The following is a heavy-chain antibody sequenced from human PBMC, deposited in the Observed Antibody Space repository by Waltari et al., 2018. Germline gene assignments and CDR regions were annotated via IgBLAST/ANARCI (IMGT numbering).Heavy chain of an antibody. D-gene: IGHD6-13*01. Sequence: QVQLVQSGAEVKKPGASVKVSCKASGYTFTSYAMHWVRQAPGQRLEWMGWINAGNGNTKYSQEFQGRVTITRDTSASTAYMELSSLRSEDMAVYYCARVGGYSSTQGVDDAFDIWGQGTMVIVSS. CDR3: ARVGGYSSTQGVDDAFDI. CDR1: GYTFTSYA. CDR2: INAGNGNT. V-gene: IGHV1-3*03. J-gene: IGHJ3*02.